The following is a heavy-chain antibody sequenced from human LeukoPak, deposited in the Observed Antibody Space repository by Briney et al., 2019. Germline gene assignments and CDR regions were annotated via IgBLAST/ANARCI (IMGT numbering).Heavy chain of an antibody. Sequence: ASVKVSCKTSGYTFTTYGISWVRQAPGQGLEWMGFIGANNGRTQIPEKFQGRVTMTRDTSTSTAYMELRNLRSDDTAEYYCARDSGSGSWSVYRGQGTLVTVSS. CDR1: GYTFTTYG. CDR2: IGANNGRT. CDR3: ARDSGSGSWSVY. V-gene: IGHV1-18*01. D-gene: IGHD1-26*01. J-gene: IGHJ4*02.